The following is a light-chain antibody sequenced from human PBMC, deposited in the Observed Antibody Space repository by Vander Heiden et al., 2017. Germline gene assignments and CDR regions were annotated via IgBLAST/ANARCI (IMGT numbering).Light chain of an antibody. CDR3: EPSHSTPWT. V-gene: IGKV1-39*01. CDR1: KSISSW. CDR2: AAS. Sequence: DIQMTQSPSSLSASVRDRVTITCRSSKSISSWLNWYQPKPGQAPKLLIDAASSLQSGLTSRLSGSGSGTDFTLTISSLQREDFATYYCEPSHSTPWTFGKGTKVEIQ. J-gene: IGKJ1*01.